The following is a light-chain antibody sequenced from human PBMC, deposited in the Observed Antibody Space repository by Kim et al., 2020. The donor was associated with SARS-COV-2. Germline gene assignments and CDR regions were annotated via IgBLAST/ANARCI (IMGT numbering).Light chain of an antibody. CDR3: QQYGTSPNT. Sequence: LSPGARANLSCRASQSIASNSLAWYQQKPGQAPRLLIYGTSSRATGIPDRFSGSGYGTDFTLTISRLEPEDSAVYYCQQYGTSPNTFGQGTKLEI. J-gene: IGKJ2*01. CDR2: GTS. CDR1: QSIASNS. V-gene: IGKV3-20*01.